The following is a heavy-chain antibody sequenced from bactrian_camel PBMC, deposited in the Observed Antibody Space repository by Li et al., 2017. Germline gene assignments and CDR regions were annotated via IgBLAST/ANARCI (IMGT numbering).Heavy chain of an antibody. V-gene: IGHV3S1*01. CDR3: AANFGPYCSGPYLARRANF. CDR2: IATGSGNT. Sequence: HVQLVESGGGSVQAGGSLRLSCVASGITARRYCLAWFRQAPGKEREGVARIATGSGNTYYADPVKGRFTISQGNAKNTVYLQMNSLKPEDTAMYYCAANFGPYCSGPYLARRANFWGQGTQVTVS. D-gene: IGHD2*01. CDR1: GITARRYC. J-gene: IGHJ4*01.